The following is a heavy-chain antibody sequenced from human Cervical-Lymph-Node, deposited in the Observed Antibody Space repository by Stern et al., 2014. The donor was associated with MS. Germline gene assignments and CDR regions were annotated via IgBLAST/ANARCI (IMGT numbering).Heavy chain of an antibody. CDR2: INAANGNT. CDR3: ARDKPVAVIYYYGMDV. D-gene: IGHD2-15*01. Sequence: QDQLVQSGAEVKKPGASVTVSCEASGYTFTTYAIHWVRQAPGQRLEWMGWINAANGNTKYSQKFQGRVTITRDTSASTAYMELSSLKSEDTAVYYCARDKPVAVIYYYGMDVWGQGTTVTVSS. CDR1: GYTFTTYA. J-gene: IGHJ6*02. V-gene: IGHV1-3*01.